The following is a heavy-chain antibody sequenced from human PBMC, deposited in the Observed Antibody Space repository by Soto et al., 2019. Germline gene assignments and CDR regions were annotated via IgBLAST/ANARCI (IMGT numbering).Heavy chain of an antibody. V-gene: IGHV3-30-3*01. CDR1: GFTSSSYA. J-gene: IGHJ6*02. Sequence: PGGSLRLSCAASGFTSSSYAMHWVRQAPGKGLEWVAVISYDGSNKYYADSVKGRFTISRDNSKNTLYLQMNSLRAEDTAVYYCARDFGVVIYYYYYGMDVWGQGTTVTVSS. CDR3: ARDFGVVIYYYYYGMDV. D-gene: IGHD3-3*01. CDR2: ISYDGSNK.